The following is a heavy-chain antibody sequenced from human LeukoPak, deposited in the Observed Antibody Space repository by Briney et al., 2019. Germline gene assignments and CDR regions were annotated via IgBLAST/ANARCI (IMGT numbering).Heavy chain of an antibody. D-gene: IGHD1-14*01. V-gene: IGHV4-61*02. CDR2: IYTSGST. CDR3: ARDRKPRYYFDY. CDR1: GGSIGSISYY. Sequence: PSQTLSLTCTVSGGSIGSISYYWSWIRQPAGKGLKWIGRIYTSGSTNYNPSLKSRVTISVDTSKNRFSLKLSSVTAADTAVYYCARDRKPRYYFDYWGQGTLVTVSS. J-gene: IGHJ4*02.